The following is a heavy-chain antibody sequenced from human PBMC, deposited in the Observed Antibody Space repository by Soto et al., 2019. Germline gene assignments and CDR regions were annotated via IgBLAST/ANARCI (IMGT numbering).Heavy chain of an antibody. Sequence: QVQLVQSGAEVKKPGASVKVSCKASGYTFTSYGISWVRQAPGQGLEGMGWISAYNGNTNYAQKLQGRVTMTTDTSTSTAYMELRSLRSDDTAVYYCARVWDYDILTGYADYWGQGTLVTVSS. CDR3: ARVWDYDILTGYADY. J-gene: IGHJ4*02. CDR2: ISAYNGNT. CDR1: GYTFTSYG. V-gene: IGHV1-18*01. D-gene: IGHD3-9*01.